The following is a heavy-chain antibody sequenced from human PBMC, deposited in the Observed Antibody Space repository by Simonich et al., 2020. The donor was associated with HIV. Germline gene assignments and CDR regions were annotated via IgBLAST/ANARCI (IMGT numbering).Heavy chain of an antibody. CDR3: ASGGPRFLEWLSPFDY. J-gene: IGHJ4*02. V-gene: IGHV4-34*01. D-gene: IGHD3-3*01. CDR2: INHSGKS. Sequence: QVQLQQWGAGLLKPSETLSLTCAVYGGSFSGYYWSWIRQPPGKGLEWIGEINHSGKSNYNPSLKSRVTISVDTSKNQFSLKLSSVTAADTAVYYCASGGPRFLEWLSPFDYWGQGTLVTVSS. CDR1: GGSFSGYY.